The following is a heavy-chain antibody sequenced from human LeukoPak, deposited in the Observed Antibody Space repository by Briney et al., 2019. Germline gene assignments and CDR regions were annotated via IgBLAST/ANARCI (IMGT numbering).Heavy chain of an antibody. Sequence: QPGGSLRLSCAASGFTVSSTYMSWVRQAPGKGLEWVSVFYSGDTTYYANSVKGRFTISRDNSKNMLYLQMNSLRAEDTAVYYCARVAELTDAFDIWGQGTMVTVSS. J-gene: IGHJ3*02. V-gene: IGHV3-66*01. D-gene: IGHD3-10*01. CDR1: GFTVSSTY. CDR3: ARVAELTDAFDI. CDR2: FYSGDTT.